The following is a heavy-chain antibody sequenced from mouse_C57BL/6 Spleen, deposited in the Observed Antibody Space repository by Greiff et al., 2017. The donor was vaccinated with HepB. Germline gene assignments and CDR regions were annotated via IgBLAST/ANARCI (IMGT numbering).Heavy chain of an antibody. CDR2: IYPGDGDT. J-gene: IGHJ4*01. Sequence: VQLQQSGPELVKPGASVKISCKASGYAFSSSWMNWVKQRPGKGLEWIGRIYPGDGDTNYNGKFKGKATLTADKSSSTAYMQLSSLTSEDSAVYFGARRSPLSYYAMDYWGQGTSVTVSS. V-gene: IGHV1-82*01. CDR1: GYAFSSSW. CDR3: ARRSPLSYYAMDY.